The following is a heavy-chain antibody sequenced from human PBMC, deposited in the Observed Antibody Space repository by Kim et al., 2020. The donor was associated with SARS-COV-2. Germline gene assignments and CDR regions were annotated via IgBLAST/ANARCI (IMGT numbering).Heavy chain of an antibody. CDR1: GGTFSSYA. CDR2: IIPIFGTA. CDR3: ARSLRVGVYFDY. Sequence: SVKVSCKASGGTFSSYAISWVRQAPGQGLEWMGGIIPIFGTANYAQKFQGRVTITADESTSTAYMELSSLRSEDTAVYYCARSLRVGVYFDYWGQGTLVTVSS. D-gene: IGHD1-26*01. V-gene: IGHV1-69*13. J-gene: IGHJ4*02.